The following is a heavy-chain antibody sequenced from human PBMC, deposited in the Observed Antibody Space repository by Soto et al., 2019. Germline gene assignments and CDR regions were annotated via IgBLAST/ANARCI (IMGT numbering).Heavy chain of an antibody. V-gene: IGHV3-30*18. J-gene: IGHJ4*02. CDR2: ISGNGSLY. CDR1: GFIYSSCA. D-gene: IGHD2-8*02. Sequence: GGSLRLSCSASGFIYSSCAMRWVRQAPGKGLEWLAVISGNGSLYPYADSVRGRFTISRDNSRNMLYLQMNSLRPDDTAVYYCVKDRSDTWSFDNWGQGTLVTVSS. CDR3: VKDRSDTWSFDN.